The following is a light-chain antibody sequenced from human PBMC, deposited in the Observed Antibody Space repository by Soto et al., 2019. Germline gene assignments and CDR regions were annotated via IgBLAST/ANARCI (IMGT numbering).Light chain of an antibody. CDR2: TAS. CDR3: QQAASFPFT. J-gene: IGKJ3*01. Sequence: DIQLTQSPASVSAAVGDRINISCRASQPIMTWLAWYQQKPGKGPKLLIYTASTLETGVPSRFSGSGSGTDFTLTISSLQPEDAAIYSCQQAASFPFTFGPGAKV. V-gene: IGKV1-12*02. CDR1: QPIMTW.